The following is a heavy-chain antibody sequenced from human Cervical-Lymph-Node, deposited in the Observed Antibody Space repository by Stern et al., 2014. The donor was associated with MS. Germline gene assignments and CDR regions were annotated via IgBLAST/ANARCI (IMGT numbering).Heavy chain of an antibody. CDR1: GFTFSLYD. Sequence: VQLLESGGGVVQPGRSLRLSCAASGFTFSLYDMHWVRQAPGKGLEWVAAISYDGDNKFYTDSVTGRFTISRNNSKSTMYVQLNRLRPEDTAIYYWAKDPRIYDRSGYLDAWGQGTVVTVSS. CDR3: AKDPRIYDRSGYLDA. D-gene: IGHD3-22*01. J-gene: IGHJ5*02. V-gene: IGHV3-30*18. CDR2: ISYDGDNK.